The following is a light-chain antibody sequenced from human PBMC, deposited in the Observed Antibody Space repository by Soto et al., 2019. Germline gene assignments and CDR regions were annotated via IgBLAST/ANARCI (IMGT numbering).Light chain of an antibody. J-gene: IGKJ5*01. CDR1: QSISSW. CDR2: DAS. V-gene: IGKV1-5*01. Sequence: DIQMTQSPSPLSASVGDRVTITCRASQSISSWLAWYQQKPGKAPKLLIYDASSLESGVPSRFSGRGSGTEFTLTISSLQPEDFATYYCQHADSFPLITFGQGTRLEIK. CDR3: QHADSFPLIT.